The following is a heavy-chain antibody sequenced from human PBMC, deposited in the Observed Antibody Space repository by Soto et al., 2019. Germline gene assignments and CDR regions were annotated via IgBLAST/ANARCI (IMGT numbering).Heavy chain of an antibody. CDR1: GFTFSRYV. J-gene: IGHJ5*02. D-gene: IGHD5-18*01. Sequence: EVQLVESGGGLVQPGGSLTLSCVASGFTFSRYVMYWVRQTPGKGPEYVSGIGINGGNTDYANSVKGRFTISRDNSKNTLYLQMGSLRVEDMGVYYCARAGDTAMVIINWFDPWGQGTLVTVSS. CDR3: ARAGDTAMVIINWFDP. CDR2: IGINGGNT. V-gene: IGHV3-64*01.